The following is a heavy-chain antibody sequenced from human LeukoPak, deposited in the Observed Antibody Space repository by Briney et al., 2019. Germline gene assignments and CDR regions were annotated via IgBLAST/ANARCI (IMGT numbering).Heavy chain of an antibody. D-gene: IGHD6-19*01. V-gene: IGHV3-48*03. CDR3: ARVRSSGWSYAFDI. CDR1: GFTFSSYE. CDR2: ISSSGSTI. Sequence: PGGSLRLSCAASGFTFSSYEMNWVRQAPGKGLEWVSYISSSGSTIYYADSVKGRFTISRDNAKNSMYLQMNSLRAEDTALYYCARVRSSGWSYAFDIWGQGTMVSVSS. J-gene: IGHJ3*02.